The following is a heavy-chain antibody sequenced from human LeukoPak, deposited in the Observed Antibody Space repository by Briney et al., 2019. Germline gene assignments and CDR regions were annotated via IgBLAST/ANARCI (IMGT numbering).Heavy chain of an antibody. V-gene: IGHV3-48*04. J-gene: IGHJ5*02. CDR1: GFTFSSYA. CDR3: ARVRDENWFDP. CDR2: ISWNSGSI. Sequence: HPGGSLRLSCAASGFTFSSYAMSWVRQAPGKGLEWVSGISWNSGSIGYADSVKGRFTISRDNAKNSLYLQMNSLRAEDTAVYYCARVRDENWFDPWGQGTLVTVSS.